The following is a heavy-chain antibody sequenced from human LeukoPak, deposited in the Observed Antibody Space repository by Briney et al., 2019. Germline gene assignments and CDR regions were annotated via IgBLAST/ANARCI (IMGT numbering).Heavy chain of an antibody. Sequence: SETLSLTCTVSGDSISRNDYFWGWIRQSPGKGLEWIGSVYYNGATQYSPPLKSRVTMSVDTSKNQFSLKLTSVTAADTAVYYCARELRSFYSGGSMWGQGTLVTVSS. J-gene: IGHJ4*02. CDR3: ARELRSFYSGGSM. D-gene: IGHD2-21*01. CDR2: VYYNGAT. V-gene: IGHV4-39*07. CDR1: GDSISRNDYF.